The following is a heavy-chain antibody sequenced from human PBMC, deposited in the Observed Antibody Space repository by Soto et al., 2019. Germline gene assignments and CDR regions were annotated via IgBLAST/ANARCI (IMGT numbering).Heavy chain of an antibody. J-gene: IGHJ4*02. Sequence: ASVKVSCKASGYTFTSYGISWVRQAPGQGLEWMGWISAYNGNTSYAQKLQGRVTMTTDTSTSTAYMELRSLRSDDTAVYYCAREDELELRSDYWGQGTLVTVSS. CDR3: AREDELELRSDY. CDR2: ISAYNGNT. CDR1: GYTFTSYG. V-gene: IGHV1-18*01. D-gene: IGHD1-7*01.